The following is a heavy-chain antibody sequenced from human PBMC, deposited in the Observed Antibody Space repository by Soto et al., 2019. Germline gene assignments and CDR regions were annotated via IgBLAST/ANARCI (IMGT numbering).Heavy chain of an antibody. CDR3: AKALYSYDSSGYYPDYYYYGMDV. CDR1: RFTFSSYA. J-gene: IGHJ6*02. D-gene: IGHD3-22*01. Sequence: GGTLRLSGAASRFTFSSYAMSWVRQAPGKGLEWVPAISGSGGSTYYSDSVKGRFTISRDKSKNTLYLQMNSLRAEDTAVYYCAKALYSYDSSGYYPDYYYYGMDVWGQGTTVAVSS. CDR2: ISGSGGST. V-gene: IGHV3-23*01.